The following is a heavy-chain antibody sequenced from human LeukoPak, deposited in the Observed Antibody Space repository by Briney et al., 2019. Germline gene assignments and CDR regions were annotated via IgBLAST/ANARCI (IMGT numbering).Heavy chain of an antibody. D-gene: IGHD2-21*02. J-gene: IGHJ5*02. CDR3: ARLRYIVVVTANNWFDP. V-gene: IGHV5-51*01. CDR2: FYPGDSDT. CDR1: GYSFTNYW. Sequence: GESLKISCKGSGYSFTNYWIGWVRQMPGKGLEWMGIFYPGDSDTRYSPSFQGQVTISADKSISTAYLQWSSLKASDTAMYYCARLRYIVVVTANNWFDPWGQGTLVTVSS.